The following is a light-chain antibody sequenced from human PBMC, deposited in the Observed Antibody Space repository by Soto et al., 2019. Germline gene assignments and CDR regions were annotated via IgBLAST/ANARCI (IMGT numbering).Light chain of an antibody. Sequence: EILLTQSPGTLSLSPGERATLSCRASQSVSSNLAWYQQKPGQAPRLLIYSASSRATGIPDRFSGSGSGTDFTLTISRLEPDDFAVYYCQQHGTSPITFGQGTRLEIK. CDR1: QSVSSN. V-gene: IGKV3-20*01. CDR3: QQHGTSPIT. CDR2: SAS. J-gene: IGKJ5*01.